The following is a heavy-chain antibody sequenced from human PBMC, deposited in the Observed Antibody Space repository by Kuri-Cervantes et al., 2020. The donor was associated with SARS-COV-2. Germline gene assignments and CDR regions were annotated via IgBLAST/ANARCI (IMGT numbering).Heavy chain of an antibody. CDR1: DGSIRNYY. Sequence: SETLSLTCTVSDGSIRNYYWSWIRQPPGKGLEWIGSIYYSGSTYYNPSLKSRVTISVDTSKNQFSLKLSSVTAADTAVYYCASTPARKAPFDYWGQGTLVTVSS. CDR2: IYYSGST. D-gene: IGHD2-2*01. CDR3: ASTPARKAPFDY. J-gene: IGHJ4*02. V-gene: IGHV4-59*12.